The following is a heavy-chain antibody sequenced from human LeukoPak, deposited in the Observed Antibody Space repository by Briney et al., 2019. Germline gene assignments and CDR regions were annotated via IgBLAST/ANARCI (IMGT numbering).Heavy chain of an antibody. Sequence: WVRQPPGKGLEWIGYIYYGGSTYYNPSLKSRVTISVDTSKNQFSLKLSSVTAADTAVYYCARDYYDSNGYFDYWGQGTLVTVSS. CDR3: ARDYYDSNGYFDY. D-gene: IGHD3-22*01. V-gene: IGHV4-30-4*01. CDR2: IYYGGST. J-gene: IGHJ4*02.